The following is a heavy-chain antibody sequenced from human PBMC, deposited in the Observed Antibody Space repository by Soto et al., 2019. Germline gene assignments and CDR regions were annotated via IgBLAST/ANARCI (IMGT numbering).Heavy chain of an antibody. CDR3: AKDGGHYDFGLPVYYYGMDV. V-gene: IGHV3-23*01. CDR2: LSGSGGST. D-gene: IGHD3-3*01. CDR1: GFTFSSYA. J-gene: IGHJ6*02. Sequence: EVQLLESGGGLVQPGGSLRLSCAASGFTFSSYAMSWVRQAPGKGLEWVSALSGSGGSTYYADSVKGRFTISRDNSKNTLYLQMNSLRAENTAVYYCAKDGGHYDFGLPVYYYGMDVWGQGTTVTVSS.